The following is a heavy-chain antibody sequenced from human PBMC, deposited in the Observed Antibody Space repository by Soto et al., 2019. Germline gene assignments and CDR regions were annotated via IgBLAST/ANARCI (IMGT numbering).Heavy chain of an antibody. J-gene: IGHJ5*02. Sequence: GGSLRLSCAASGFTFSSYAMHWVRQAPGKGLEWVAVISYDGSNKYYAASVKGRFTISRDNSKNTLYLQMNSLRAEDTAVYYCARGWTTGVTNWFDPWGQGTLVTVSS. D-gene: IGHD4-17*01. CDR2: ISYDGSNK. CDR3: ARGWTTGVTNWFDP. CDR1: GFTFSSYA. V-gene: IGHV3-30-3*01.